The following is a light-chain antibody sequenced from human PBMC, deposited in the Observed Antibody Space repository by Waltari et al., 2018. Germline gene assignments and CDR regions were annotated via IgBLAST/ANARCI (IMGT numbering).Light chain of an antibody. CDR2: AAS. CDR1: QSISSY. V-gene: IGKV1-39*01. Sequence: DIQMTQSPSSLSASVGDRVTITCRVSQSISSYLNWYQQKPGKAPKLLIYAASSLQSGVPARFSGSGSGTDFTRTISSLQLEDVATYCCQQSYSTRYTFSQGTKLEIK. CDR3: QQSYSTRYT. J-gene: IGKJ2*01.